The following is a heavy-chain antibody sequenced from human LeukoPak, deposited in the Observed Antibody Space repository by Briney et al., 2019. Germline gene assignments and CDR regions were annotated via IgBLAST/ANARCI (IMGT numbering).Heavy chain of an antibody. CDR1: GGTFSSYA. CDR2: IIPIFGTA. Sequence: SVKVSCKASGGTFSSYAISWVRQAPGQGLEWMGGIIPIFGTANYAQKFQGRVTITADESTSTAYMELSSLRSEDTAVYYCASPAGYSYGLDYWGQGTLVTVSS. J-gene: IGHJ4*02. V-gene: IGHV1-69*13. CDR3: ASPAGYSYGLDY. D-gene: IGHD5-18*01.